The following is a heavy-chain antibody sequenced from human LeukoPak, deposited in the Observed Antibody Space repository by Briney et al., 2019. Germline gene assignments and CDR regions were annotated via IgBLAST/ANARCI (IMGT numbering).Heavy chain of an antibody. Sequence: ASLKVSCTASGYTFTSYYMHWVRQAPGQGLEWIAIINPSGGSTSYAQKVKGRVTMTRDMSTITVYMELSSLRSEDSGVYYFAGDWEDGYNFWGQGALVSVCS. J-gene: IGHJ4*02. CDR2: INPSGGST. CDR1: GYTFTSYY. V-gene: IGHV1-46*01. D-gene: IGHD5-24*01. CDR3: AGDWEDGYNF.